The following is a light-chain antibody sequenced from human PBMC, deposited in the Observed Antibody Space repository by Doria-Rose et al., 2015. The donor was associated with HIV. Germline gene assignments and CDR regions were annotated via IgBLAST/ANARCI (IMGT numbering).Light chain of an antibody. CDR2: DGS. J-gene: IGKJ1*01. CDR1: QSFSSTY. V-gene: IGKV3-20*01. CDR3: HQYASSRT. Sequence: TQSPGTLSLSPGERATLSCRASQSFSSTYLAWYQQKPGQAPSLLIYDGSTRATDIPDRLSGSGSGTDFTLTISRLEPEDFAVYYCHQYASSRTFGQGTKVEIK.